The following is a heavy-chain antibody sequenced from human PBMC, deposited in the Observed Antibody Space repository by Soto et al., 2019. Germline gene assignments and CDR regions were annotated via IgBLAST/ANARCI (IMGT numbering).Heavy chain of an antibody. CDR2: ISHSARI. J-gene: IGHJ4*02. CDR3: ARTQGSGVSDY. Sequence: QVQLQESGPGLVKPSETLSLACSVSGDSITHNYWSWIRQPPGKGLEWMAYISHSARINYNPSLKSRVSMSLDTSKNQFSLRVNSLTPADTALYYCARTQGSGVSDYLGQGTLVTVSS. D-gene: IGHD3-3*01. V-gene: IGHV4-59*01. CDR1: GDSITHNY.